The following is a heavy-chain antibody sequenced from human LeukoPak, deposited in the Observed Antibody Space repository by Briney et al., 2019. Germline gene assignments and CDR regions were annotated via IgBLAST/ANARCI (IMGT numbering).Heavy chain of an antibody. CDR1: GGSFSGYY. Sequence: SETLSLTCAVYGGSFSGYYMSWIRQPPGKGLEWIGEINHSGSTNYNPSLKRRVTISVDTSTNQFSQKLRSVTAADTAVYYCARIARKDTIFRPKYYFDYWGQGTLVTVSS. CDR3: ARIARKDTIFRPKYYFDY. J-gene: IGHJ4*02. V-gene: IGHV4-34*01. CDR2: INHSGST. D-gene: IGHD3-3*01.